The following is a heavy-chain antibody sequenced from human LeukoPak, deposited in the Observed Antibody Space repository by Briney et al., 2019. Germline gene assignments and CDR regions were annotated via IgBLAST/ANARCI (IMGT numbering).Heavy chain of an antibody. D-gene: IGHD2-2*01. CDR3: ARGQIVVVPAATIRRINWFDP. CDR2: INHSGST. V-gene: IGHV4-34*01. CDR1: GGSFSGYY. Sequence: SETLSLTCAVYGGSFSGYYWSWIRQPPGKGLEWIGEINHSGSTNYNPSLKSRVTISVDTSKNQFSLKLSSVTAADTAVYYCARGQIVVVPAATIRRINWFDPWGQGTLVTVSS. J-gene: IGHJ5*02.